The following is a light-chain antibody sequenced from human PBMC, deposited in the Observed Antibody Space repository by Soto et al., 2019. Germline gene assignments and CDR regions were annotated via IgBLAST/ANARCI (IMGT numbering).Light chain of an antibody. V-gene: IGKV1-5*01. CDR3: QQYNSYSWT. Sequence: DIQMTQSPSTLSASVGDIVTITCRASQSISSWLAWYQQKPGKAPKLLIYDASSLESGVPSRFSGSGSGTAFTLTISSMQPDDFATYYCQQYNSYSWTFGQGTKVEIK. CDR2: DAS. CDR1: QSISSW. J-gene: IGKJ1*01.